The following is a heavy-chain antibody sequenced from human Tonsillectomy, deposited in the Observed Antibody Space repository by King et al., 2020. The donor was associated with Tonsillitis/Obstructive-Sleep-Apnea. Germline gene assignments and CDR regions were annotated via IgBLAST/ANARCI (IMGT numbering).Heavy chain of an antibody. CDR3: AQGYCSSTSCYGDAFDI. D-gene: IGHD2-2*01. Sequence: QLQESGPGLVKPSETLSLTCTVSGGSISSSSYYWGWIRQPPGKGLEWIGSIYYSGSTYYNPSLKSRVTISVDTSKNQFSLKLSSVTGADTAVYYCAQGYCSSTSCYGDAFDIWGQGTMVTVSS. J-gene: IGHJ3*02. CDR1: GGSISSSSYY. CDR2: IYYSGST. V-gene: IGHV4-39*01.